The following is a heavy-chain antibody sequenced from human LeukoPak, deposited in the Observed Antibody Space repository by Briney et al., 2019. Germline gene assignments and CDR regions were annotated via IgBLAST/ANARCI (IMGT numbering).Heavy chain of an antibody. CDR2: IYTSGST. D-gene: IGHD2-2*01. Sequence: SETLSLTCTVSGGSISSYYWSWIRQPAGKGLEWIGRIYTSGSTNYNPSLKSRVTMSVDTSKNQFSLKLSSVTAADTAVYYCASNLRSSTSGYYYYMDVWGKGTTVTISS. V-gene: IGHV4-4*07. CDR1: GGSISSYY. CDR3: ASNLRSSTSGYYYYMDV. J-gene: IGHJ6*03.